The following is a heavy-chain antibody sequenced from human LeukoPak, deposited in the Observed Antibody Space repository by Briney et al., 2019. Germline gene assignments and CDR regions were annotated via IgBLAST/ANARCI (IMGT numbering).Heavy chain of an antibody. CDR3: ARVFLAAAGPGEGDY. CDR1: GYTFTSYG. Sequence: ASVKVSCKASGYTFTSYGISWVRQAPGQGLEWMGWISAYNGNTNYAQKLQGRVTMTTDTSTSTAYMELRSLRSDDTAVYYCARVFLAAAGPGEGDYWGQGTLLTVSS. J-gene: IGHJ4*02. CDR2: ISAYNGNT. D-gene: IGHD6-13*01. V-gene: IGHV1-18*01.